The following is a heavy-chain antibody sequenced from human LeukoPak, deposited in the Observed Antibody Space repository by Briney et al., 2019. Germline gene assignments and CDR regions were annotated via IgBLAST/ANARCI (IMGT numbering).Heavy chain of an antibody. J-gene: IGHJ4*02. CDR2: ISGSGGST. CDR1: GFTFSSYG. CDR3: ARGLRVGYFDY. D-gene: IGHD5-12*01. Sequence: PGGSLRLSCAASGFTFSSYGMSWVRQAPGKGLEWGSAISGSGGSTYYADSVKGRFTISRDNSKNTLYLQMNSLRAEDTAVYYCARGLRVGYFDYWGQGTLVTVSS. V-gene: IGHV3-23*01.